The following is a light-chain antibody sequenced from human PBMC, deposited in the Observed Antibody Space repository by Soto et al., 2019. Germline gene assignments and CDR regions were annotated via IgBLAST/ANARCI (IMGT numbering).Light chain of an antibody. J-gene: IGLJ1*01. CDR2: KVS. V-gene: IGLV2-23*02. CDR3: CSYAGSSTLGV. CDR1: SSDVGSYNL. Sequence: QSALTQPASVSGSPGQSITISCTGTSSDVGSYNLVSWYQQHPGKAPKLMIYKVSKRPSGVSNRFSGSKSGNTASLTISGLQAEDEADYYCCSYAGSSTLGVFGTGTKVTVL.